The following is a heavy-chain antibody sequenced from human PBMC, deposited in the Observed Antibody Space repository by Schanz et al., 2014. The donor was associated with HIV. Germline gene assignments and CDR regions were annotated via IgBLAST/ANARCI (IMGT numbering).Heavy chain of an antibody. D-gene: IGHD2-8*01. CDR3: ARDRPVNSYCSNGVCYPL. J-gene: IGHJ4*02. CDR1: GFTFSNYW. Sequence: EVQLVESGGDLVQPGGSLRLSCAASGFTFSNYWMHWVRQAPGKGLVWVSRMDLDGSTTNYADSVKGRFTISRDNAKNTLYLQMNSLRAEDTAVYYCARDRPVNSYCSNGVCYPLWGQGTLVTVSS. CDR2: MDLDGSTT. V-gene: IGHV3-74*01.